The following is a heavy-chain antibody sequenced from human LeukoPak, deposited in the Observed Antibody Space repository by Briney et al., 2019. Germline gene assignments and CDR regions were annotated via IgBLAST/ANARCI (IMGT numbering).Heavy chain of an antibody. J-gene: IGHJ5*02. CDR2: IWSDGSNK. Sequence: GGSLRLSCAASGFTFSSYGMHWVRQAPGKGLEWVAGIWSDGSNKYYADSVKGRFTISRDNSKNTLYLQMNSLRAEDTAVYYCARDHRPKGYYAGGAWGQGTLVTVSS. D-gene: IGHD3-10*01. CDR3: ARDHRPKGYYAGGA. V-gene: IGHV3-33*01. CDR1: GFTFSSYG.